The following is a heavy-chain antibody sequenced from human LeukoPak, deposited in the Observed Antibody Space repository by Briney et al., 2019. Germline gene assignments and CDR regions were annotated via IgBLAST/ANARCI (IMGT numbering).Heavy chain of an antibody. J-gene: IGHJ4*02. CDR2: IKQDGSEE. V-gene: IGHV3-7*01. CDR3: ARDSTGYGYEEWN. D-gene: IGHD5-18*01. Sequence: GGSLRLSCAASGFMFSRFWMSWVRQAPGKGLEWVANIKQDGSEEYYVDSVKGRFTISRDNAKNSLYLQMNSLRAEDTALYYCARDSTGYGYEEWNWGQGTLVTVSS. CDR1: GFMFSRFW.